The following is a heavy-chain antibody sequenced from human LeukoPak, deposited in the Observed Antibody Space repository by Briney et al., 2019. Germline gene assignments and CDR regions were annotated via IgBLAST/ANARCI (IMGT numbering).Heavy chain of an antibody. J-gene: IGHJ4*02. Sequence: GASVKVFCKASGGTFSSYAISWVRQAPGQGLEWMGGIIPIFGTANYAQKFQGRVTITADESTSTAYMELSSLRSEDTAVYYCARGLRFLEWLFDYWGQGTLVTVSS. CDR1: GGTFSSYA. CDR3: ARGLRFLEWLFDY. CDR2: IIPIFGTA. D-gene: IGHD3-3*01. V-gene: IGHV1-69*13.